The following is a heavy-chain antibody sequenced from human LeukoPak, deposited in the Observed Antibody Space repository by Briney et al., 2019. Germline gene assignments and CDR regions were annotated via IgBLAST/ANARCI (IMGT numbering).Heavy chain of an antibody. V-gene: IGHV4-59*11. CDR3: ARDILGGTGNNWFDP. CDR1: GGSISSHY. Sequence: SETLSLTCTVSGGSISSHYWSWIRQPPGKGLEWIGYIYYSGSTNYNPSLKSRVTISVDTSKNQFSLKLSSVTAADTAVYYCARDILGGTGNNWFDPWGQGTLVTVSS. D-gene: IGHD3-9*01. CDR2: IYYSGST. J-gene: IGHJ5*02.